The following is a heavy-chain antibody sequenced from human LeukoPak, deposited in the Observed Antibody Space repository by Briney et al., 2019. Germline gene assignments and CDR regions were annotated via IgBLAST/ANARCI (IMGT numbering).Heavy chain of an antibody. Sequence: SGTLSLTCAVSGASISNNNWWSWVRQPPGKGLEWIGESHHSGTTDYSPSLKSRVTISVDKAKKQFCLTLSSVTAADTAVYYCARDRPTQGMDVWGQGTTVTVSS. J-gene: IGHJ6*02. CDR2: SHHSGTT. CDR3: ARDRPTQGMDV. V-gene: IGHV4-4*02. CDR1: GASISNNNW.